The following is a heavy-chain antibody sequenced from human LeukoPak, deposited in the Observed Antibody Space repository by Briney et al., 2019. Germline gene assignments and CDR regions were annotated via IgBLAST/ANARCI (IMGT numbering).Heavy chain of an antibody. Sequence: SGPTLVNPTQTLTLTCTFSGFSLSTRGMCVNWIRQPPGKALEWLARIDWDDDRYYSTSLKTRLTISLGTSKNQVVLTMTNMDPEDTATYYCARGDYDYGGNSLFDYWGQGTLVTVSS. CDR3: ARGDYDYGGNSLFDY. D-gene: IGHD4-23*01. V-gene: IGHV2-70*11. J-gene: IGHJ4*02. CDR2: IDWDDDR. CDR1: GFSLSTRGMC.